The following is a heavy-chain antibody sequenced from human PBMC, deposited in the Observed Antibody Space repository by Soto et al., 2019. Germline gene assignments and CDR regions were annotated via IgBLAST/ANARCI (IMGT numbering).Heavy chain of an antibody. CDR1: GGSISSGGYY. V-gene: IGHV4-31*03. CDR2: IYYSGST. D-gene: IGHD2-15*01. CDR3: ARMDIVVVVAAAPPHIWFDP. Sequence: PSETLSLTCTVSGGSISSGGYYWSWIRQHPGKGLEWIGYIYYSGSTYYNPSLKSRVTISVDTSKNQFSLKLSSVTAADTAVYYCARMDIVVVVAAAPPHIWFDPWGQGTLVTVSS. J-gene: IGHJ5*02.